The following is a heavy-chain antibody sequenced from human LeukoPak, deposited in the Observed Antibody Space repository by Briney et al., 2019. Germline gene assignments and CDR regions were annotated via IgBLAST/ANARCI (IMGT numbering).Heavy chain of an antibody. D-gene: IGHD1-1*01. CDR1: GFSFSNYA. Sequence: GGSLRLSCAASGFSFSNYAMSWVRQAPGKGLEWVSSISSSSSYIYYADSVKGRFTISRDNAKNSLYLQMNSLRAEDTAVYYCAREGVYNWNDVGAFDIWGQGTMVTVSS. CDR2: ISSSSSYI. CDR3: AREGVYNWNDVGAFDI. V-gene: IGHV3-21*01. J-gene: IGHJ3*02.